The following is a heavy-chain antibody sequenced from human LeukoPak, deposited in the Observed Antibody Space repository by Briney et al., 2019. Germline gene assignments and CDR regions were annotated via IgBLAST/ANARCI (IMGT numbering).Heavy chain of an antibody. J-gene: IGHJ4*02. CDR3: ARNFGSSWYYFDY. Sequence: GGSLRLSCAASGFTFSNYAMTWVRQAPGKGLEWVSTIGGSGDATFYADSVKGRFTISRDNSKNTLYLQMSSLRVEDTAVYYCARNFGSSWYYFDYWGQGTLVTVSS. CDR1: GFTFSNYA. CDR2: IGGSGDAT. D-gene: IGHD6-13*01. V-gene: IGHV3-23*01.